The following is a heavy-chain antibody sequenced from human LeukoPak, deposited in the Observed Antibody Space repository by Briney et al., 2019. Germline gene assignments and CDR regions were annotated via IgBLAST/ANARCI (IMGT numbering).Heavy chain of an antibody. CDR1: GGTFSSYA. D-gene: IGHD4-23*01. CDR3: ASDHGGNTDDFGY. Sequence: SVKVSCKASGGTFSSYAISWVRQAPGQGLEWMGGIIPIFGTANYAQKFQGRVTITADESTSTAYMELSSLRSEDTAVYYCASDHGGNTDDFGYWGQGTLVTVSS. J-gene: IGHJ4*02. CDR2: IIPIFGTA. V-gene: IGHV1-69*13.